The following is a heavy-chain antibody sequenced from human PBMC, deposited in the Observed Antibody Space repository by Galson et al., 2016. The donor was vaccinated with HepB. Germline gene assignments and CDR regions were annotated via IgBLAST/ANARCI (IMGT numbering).Heavy chain of an antibody. CDR3: ARRGLFGVVGGLDV. Sequence: SETLSLTCAVSGGSISSSFWWSWVRQPPGKGPEWIGEIYHSESANYESSLKSRVTISLDKSKNQFSLKLSSVTAADTAVYYCARRGLFGVVGGLDVWGQGTTVAVSS. V-gene: IGHV4-4*02. CDR2: IYHSESA. J-gene: IGHJ6*02. CDR1: GGSISSSFW. D-gene: IGHD3-3*01.